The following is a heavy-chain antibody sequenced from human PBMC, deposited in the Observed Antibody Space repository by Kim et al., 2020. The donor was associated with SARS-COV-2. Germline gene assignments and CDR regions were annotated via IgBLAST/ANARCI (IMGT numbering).Heavy chain of an antibody. D-gene: IGHD4-4*01. CDR3: ARERATVTAQAFDI. V-gene: IGHV3-30*03. Sequence: AESVQCTITISKDKTKKTLYLQRNSLGAEDTAVYYCARERATVTAQAFDIWGQGTMVTVSS. J-gene: IGHJ3*02.